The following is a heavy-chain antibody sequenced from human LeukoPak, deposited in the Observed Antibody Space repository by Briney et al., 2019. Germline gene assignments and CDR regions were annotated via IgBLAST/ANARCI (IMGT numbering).Heavy chain of an antibody. J-gene: IGHJ5*02. CDR3: AREHDFWSGYYHGNWFDP. CDR1: GGSISSSSYY. Sequence: SETLSLTCTVSGGSISSSSYYWGWIRQPPGKGLEWIGSIYYSGSTYYNPSLKSRVTISVDTSKNQFSLKLSSVTAADTAVYYCAREHDFWSGYYHGNWFDPWGQGTLVTVSS. V-gene: IGHV4-39*07. D-gene: IGHD3-3*01. CDR2: IYYSGST.